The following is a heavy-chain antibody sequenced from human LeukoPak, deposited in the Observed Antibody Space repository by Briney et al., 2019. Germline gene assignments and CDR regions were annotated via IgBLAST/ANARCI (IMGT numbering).Heavy chain of an antibody. Sequence: SETLSLTCTVSGGSISSSSYYWGWIRQPPGKGLEWIGSIYYSGSTYYNPSLKSRVTISVDTSKNQFSLKLSSVTAADTAVYYCARVDGTPEWFPVSGDYYMDVWGKGTTVTVSS. D-gene: IGHD3-3*01. CDR3: ARVDGTPEWFPVSGDYYMDV. V-gene: IGHV4-39*07. CDR1: GGSISSSSYY. J-gene: IGHJ6*03. CDR2: IYYSGST.